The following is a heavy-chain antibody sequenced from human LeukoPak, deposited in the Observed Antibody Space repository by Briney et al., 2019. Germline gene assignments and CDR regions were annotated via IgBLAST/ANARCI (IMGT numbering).Heavy chain of an antibody. J-gene: IGHJ3*02. V-gene: IGHV3-53*01. CDR2: IYSGGST. CDR1: GFTVSSNY. D-gene: IGHD6-19*01. Sequence: GGSLRLSCAASGFTVSSNYMSWVRQAPGKGLEWVSVIYSGGSTYYADSVKGRFTISRDNSKNTLFLQMNSLRAEDTAVYYCAKDTRIISPVAAFDIWGQGTMVTVSS. CDR3: AKDTRIISPVAAFDI.